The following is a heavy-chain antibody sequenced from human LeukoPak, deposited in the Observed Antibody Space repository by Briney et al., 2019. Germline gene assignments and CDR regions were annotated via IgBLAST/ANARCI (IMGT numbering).Heavy chain of an antibody. J-gene: IGHJ4*02. CDR3: ARGSLYYDSSGYYFGNFDY. V-gene: IGHV4-34*01. Sequence: PSETLSLTCAVYGGSFSGYYWSWIRQPPGKGLEWIGEINHSGSTNYNPSLKSRVTISVDTSKNQFSLKLSSATAADTAVYYCARGSLYYDSSGYYFGNFDYWGQGTLVTVSS. CDR2: INHSGST. CDR1: GGSFSGYY. D-gene: IGHD3-22*01.